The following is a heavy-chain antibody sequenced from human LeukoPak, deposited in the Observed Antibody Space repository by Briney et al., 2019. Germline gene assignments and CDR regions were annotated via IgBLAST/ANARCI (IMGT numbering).Heavy chain of an antibody. CDR3: ARGSSIAARHYYGMDV. D-gene: IGHD6-6*01. J-gene: IGHJ6*02. V-gene: IGHV1-69*13. CDR1: GGTFISYA. CDR2: IIPIFGTA. Sequence: ASVKVSCKASGGTFISYAISWVRQAPGQGLEWMGGIIPIFGTANYAQKFQGRVTITADESTSTAYMELSSLRSEDTAVYYCARGSSIAARHYYGMDVWGQGTTVTVSS.